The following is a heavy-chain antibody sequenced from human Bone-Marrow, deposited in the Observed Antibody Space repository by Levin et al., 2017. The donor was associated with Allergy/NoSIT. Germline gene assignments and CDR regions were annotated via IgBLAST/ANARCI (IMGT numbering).Heavy chain of an antibody. D-gene: IGHD3-3*01. Sequence: GESLKISCKASGYTFTGYYMHWVRQAPGQGLEWMGWINPNSGGTNYAQKFQGWVTMTRDTSISTAYMELSRLRSDDTAVYYCARMATYDFWSGSSSSGMDVWGQGTTVTVSS. CDR2: INPNSGGT. V-gene: IGHV1-2*04. J-gene: IGHJ6*02. CDR3: ARMATYDFWSGSSSSGMDV. CDR1: GYTFTGYY.